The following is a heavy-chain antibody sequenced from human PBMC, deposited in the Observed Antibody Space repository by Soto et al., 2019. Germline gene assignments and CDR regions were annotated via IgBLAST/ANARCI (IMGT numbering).Heavy chain of an antibody. D-gene: IGHD3-3*01. J-gene: IGHJ4*02. CDR3: ARDFYDFWSGYSPAFDY. CDR2: ISYDGSNK. CDR1: GFTFSSYA. Sequence: PGGSLRLSCAASGFTFSSYAMHWVRQAPGKGLEWVAVISYDGSNKCYADSVKGRFTISRDNSKNTLYLQMNSLRAEDTAVYYCARDFYDFWSGYSPAFDYWGQGTLVTVSS. V-gene: IGHV3-30-3*01.